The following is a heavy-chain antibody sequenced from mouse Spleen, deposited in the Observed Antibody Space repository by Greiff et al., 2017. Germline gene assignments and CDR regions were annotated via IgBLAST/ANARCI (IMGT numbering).Heavy chain of an antibody. J-gene: IGHJ1*03. CDR1: GYTFTNYW. D-gene: IGHD1-1*01. CDR3: ARRVTTVVAKGYFDV. Sequence: VQLQQSGAELVRPGTSVKMSCKASGYTFTNYWIGWAKQRPGHGLEWIGDIYPGGGYTNYNEKFKGKATLTADKSSSTAYMQFSSLTSEDSAIYYCARRVTTVVAKGYFDVWGTGTTVTVSS. CDR2: IYPGGGYT. V-gene: IGHV1-63*01.